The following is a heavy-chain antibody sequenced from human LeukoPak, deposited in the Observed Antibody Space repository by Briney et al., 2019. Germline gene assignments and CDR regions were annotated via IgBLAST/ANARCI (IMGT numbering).Heavy chain of an antibody. J-gene: IGHJ4*01. CDR2: IQSKTDGGTS. Sequence: GGSLRLSCVASGFTFSNAWMNWVRQAPGKGLEWVGRIQSKTDGGTSDYGAPVKGRFTISRDDSKNTLYLQMNSQKTEDTAVYYCTTAPKWETQGTDYWGQGTLVTISS. CDR1: GFTFSNAW. V-gene: IGHV3-15*01. CDR3: TTAPKWETQGTDY. D-gene: IGHD1-26*01.